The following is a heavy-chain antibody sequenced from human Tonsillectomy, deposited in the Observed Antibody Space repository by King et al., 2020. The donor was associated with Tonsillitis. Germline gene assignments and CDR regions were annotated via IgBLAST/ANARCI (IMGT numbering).Heavy chain of an antibody. J-gene: IGHJ4*02. Sequence: VQLVESGGGLVKPGGSLRLSCAASGFTFNDYSMIWVRQAPGKGLEWVSTIVSDSSSVFYADSVKGRFTISRDNAKNSLYLQISSLRVEDTAVYYCAGEDRSSNWYGYVHWGRGTLVTVSS. CDR2: IVSDSSSV. CDR1: GFTFNDYS. D-gene: IGHD6-13*01. CDR3: AGEDRSSNWYGYVH. V-gene: IGHV3-21*01.